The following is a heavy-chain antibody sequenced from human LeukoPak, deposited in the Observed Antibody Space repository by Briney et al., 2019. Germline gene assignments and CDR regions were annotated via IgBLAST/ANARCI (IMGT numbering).Heavy chain of an antibody. CDR2: ISGSGGST. J-gene: IGHJ4*02. CDR3: AKLRGPATYYFDY. Sequence: GGSLRLSCAASGFSFSNYAMSWVRQAPGKGLEWVSAISGSGGSTYYTDSVKGRFAISRNNSKNTLFLQMNSLRAEDTAVYYCAKLRGPATYYFDYWGQGTLVTVSS. V-gene: IGHV3-23*01. CDR1: GFSFSNYA.